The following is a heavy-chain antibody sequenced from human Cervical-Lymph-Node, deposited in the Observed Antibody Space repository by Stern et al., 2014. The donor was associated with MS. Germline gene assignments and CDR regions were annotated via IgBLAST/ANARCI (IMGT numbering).Heavy chain of an antibody. J-gene: IGHJ5*02. Sequence: DQLVESGGGVVQPGRSLRLSCAASGFTFSSYGMHWVRQAPGKGLAWVAVISYDGSNKYYADSVKGRFTISRDNSKNTLYLQMNSLRAEDTAVYYCAKSDYDDSGYNWFDPWGQGTLVTVSS. CDR3: AKSDYDDSGYNWFDP. D-gene: IGHD4-17*01. CDR2: ISYDGSNK. CDR1: GFTFSSYG. V-gene: IGHV3-30*18.